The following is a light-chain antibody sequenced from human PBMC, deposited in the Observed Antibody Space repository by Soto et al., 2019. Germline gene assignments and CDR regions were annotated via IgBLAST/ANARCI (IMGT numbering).Light chain of an antibody. CDR3: QQYESLPLT. J-gene: IGKJ5*01. Sequence: ESKMTKSPSTLYEYEGDRVTITCRASQTISSWLAWYQQKPGKAPKLLIYKASTLKSGVPSRFSGSGSGTGFTFTISSLQPEDFATYYCQQYESLPLTFGQGTRPEVK. CDR1: QTISSW. V-gene: IGKV1-5*03. CDR2: KAS.